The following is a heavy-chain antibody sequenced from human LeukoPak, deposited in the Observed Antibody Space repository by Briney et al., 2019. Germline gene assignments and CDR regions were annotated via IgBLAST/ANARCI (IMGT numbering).Heavy chain of an antibody. CDR3: AKSTGIAAAPFDY. CDR2: ISWNSGSI. J-gene: IGHJ4*02. V-gene: IGHV3-9*03. D-gene: IGHD6-13*01. CDR1: GFTFDDYA. Sequence: PGGSLRLSCAASGFTFDDYAMHWVRQAPGKGLEWVSGISWNSGSIGYADSVKGRFTISRDNAKNSLYLQMNSLRAGDMALYYCAKSTGIAAAPFDYWGQGTLVTVSS.